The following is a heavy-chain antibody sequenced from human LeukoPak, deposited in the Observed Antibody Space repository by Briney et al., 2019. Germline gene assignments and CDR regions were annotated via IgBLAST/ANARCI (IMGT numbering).Heavy chain of an antibody. Sequence: SETLSLTCTVSGGSFSDYYWSWIRQSPGKGLEWIGYIYYTGTSYNPSLTSRVTISSYTTNNKTSLNLSSVTAAHTAVDYFASGKLGNDYWGQGTLVTVSS. CDR3: ASGKLGNDY. V-gene: IGHV4-59*01. CDR1: GGSFSDYY. CDR2: IYYTGT. D-gene: IGHD7-27*01. J-gene: IGHJ4*02.